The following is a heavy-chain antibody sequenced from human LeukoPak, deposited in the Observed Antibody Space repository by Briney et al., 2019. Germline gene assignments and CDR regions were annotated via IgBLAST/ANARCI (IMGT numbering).Heavy chain of an antibody. CDR1: GFPFSSYS. V-gene: IGHV3-21*01. CDR2: ISSSSSYI. CDR3: ARIVNYYDSSGYSIAYFDY. D-gene: IGHD3-22*01. J-gene: IGHJ4*02. Sequence: GGSLTLSCAASGFPFSSYSMNWGRQAPGKGLEGVSTISSSSSYIYYADSVKGRFTISRDNAKNSLYLQMNSLRAEDTAVYYCARIVNYYDSSGYSIAYFDYWGQGTLVTVSS.